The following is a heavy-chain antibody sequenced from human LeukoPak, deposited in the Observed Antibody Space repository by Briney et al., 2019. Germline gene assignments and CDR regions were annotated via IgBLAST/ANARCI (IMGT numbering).Heavy chain of an antibody. D-gene: IGHD6-19*01. J-gene: IGHJ3*02. CDR2: IYYSGST. V-gene: IGHV4-39*01. CDR3: ARQGAGGRAFDI. CDR1: GGSISSSLYY. Sequence: PSETLSLTCTVSGGSISSSLYYWGWIRQPPGKGLEWIGIIYYSGSTYYNPSLKSRVTISVETSKNQASLRLSSVTAADTAVYYCARQGAGGRAFDIWGQGTMVTVSS.